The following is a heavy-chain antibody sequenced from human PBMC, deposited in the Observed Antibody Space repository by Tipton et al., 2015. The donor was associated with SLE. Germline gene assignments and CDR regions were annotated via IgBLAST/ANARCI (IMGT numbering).Heavy chain of an antibody. Sequence: TLSLTCAVYGGSFSGYYWSWIRQPPGKGLEWIGEINHSGSTNYNPSLKSRVTISVDTSKNQFSLKLSSVTAADTAVYYCARGLIGYCSSTSCHRGYYYYMDVWGKGTTVTVSS. V-gene: IGHV4-34*01. CDR2: INHSGST. J-gene: IGHJ6*03. CDR1: GGSFSGYY. CDR3: ARGLIGYCSSTSCHRGYYYYMDV. D-gene: IGHD2-2*01.